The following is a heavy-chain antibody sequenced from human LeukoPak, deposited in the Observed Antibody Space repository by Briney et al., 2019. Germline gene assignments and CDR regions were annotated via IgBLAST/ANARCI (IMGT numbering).Heavy chain of an antibody. CDR2: ISAYNGNT. V-gene: IGHV1-18*01. CDR3: ARAPDIVATLIDY. Sequence: ASVKVSCKASGYTFTSHYMFWVRQAPGQGLEWMGWISAYNGNTNYAQKLQGRVTMTTDTSTSTAYMELRSLRSDDTAVYYCARAPDIVATLIDYWGQGTLVTVSS. CDR1: GYTFTSHY. D-gene: IGHD5-12*01. J-gene: IGHJ4*02.